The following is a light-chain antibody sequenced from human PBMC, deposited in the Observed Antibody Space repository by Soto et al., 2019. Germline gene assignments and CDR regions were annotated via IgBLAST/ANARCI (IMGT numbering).Light chain of an antibody. V-gene: IGKV3-15*01. CDR1: QSVRSN. CDR3: QQFNNWPPVT. J-gene: IGKJ5*01. Sequence: EIVMTQSPATLSVSPGERATLSCRASQSVRSNLAWYQQKPGRAPRLLIYGASTRATGIPARFSGSGSGTEFTLTISSLQSEDFALYYCQQFNNWPPVTFGQGTRLEIK. CDR2: GAS.